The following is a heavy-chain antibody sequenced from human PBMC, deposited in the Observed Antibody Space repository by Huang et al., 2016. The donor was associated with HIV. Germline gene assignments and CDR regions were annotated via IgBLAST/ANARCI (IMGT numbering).Heavy chain of an antibody. Sequence: VQLVQSESEAKKPGASVKVSFKASDYTFNTYSINRVRQAPGQGLGWMGEISCYKGNTKSAQQFQDRLTLTTDTSTTTAYMELRTLLSDDTAVYYCARQGFGRSDAFDIWGQGTMVSVSS. J-gene: IGHJ3*02. CDR1: DYTFNTYS. V-gene: IGHV1-18*01. D-gene: IGHD3-10*01. CDR2: ISCYKGNT. CDR3: ARQGFGRSDAFDI.